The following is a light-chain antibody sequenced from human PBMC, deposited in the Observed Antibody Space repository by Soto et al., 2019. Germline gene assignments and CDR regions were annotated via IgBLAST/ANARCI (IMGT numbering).Light chain of an antibody. CDR1: SSDVGGYNY. Sequence: SALTPPASVSGSPGQSITISCPGTSSDVGGYNYVSWYQHHPGKAPKLMIYDVSNRPSGVSNRFSGSKSGNTASLTISGLQPEDEADYYCSSYTTSNTRQIVLGTGTKVTVL. J-gene: IGLJ1*01. CDR3: SSYTTSNTRQIV. V-gene: IGLV2-14*03. CDR2: DVS.